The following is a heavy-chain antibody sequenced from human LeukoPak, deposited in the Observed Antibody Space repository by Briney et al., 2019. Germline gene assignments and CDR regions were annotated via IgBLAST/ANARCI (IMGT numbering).Heavy chain of an antibody. V-gene: IGHV3-66*01. J-gene: IGHJ4*02. CDR1: GFTVSSNY. Sequence: GGSLRLSCAASGFTVSSNYMSWVRQAPGKGLEWVSVIYSGGSTYYADSVKGRFTISRDNSKNTLYLQMNSLRAEDTAVYYCARVACDRYFDYWGPGTLVTVSS. CDR3: ARVACDRYFDY. CDR2: IYSGGST.